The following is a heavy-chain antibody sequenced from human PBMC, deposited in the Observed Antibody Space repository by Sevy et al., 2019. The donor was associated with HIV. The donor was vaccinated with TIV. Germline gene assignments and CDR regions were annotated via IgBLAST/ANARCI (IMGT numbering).Heavy chain of an antibody. V-gene: IGHV4-34*01. CDR2: INHSGST. CDR3: ARGGRSGTHGGMDV. Sequence: SETLSLTCAVYGGSFSGYYWSWIRQPPGKGLEWIGEINHSGSTNYNPSLKSRVTISIDTSKKQFSLKLNSVTAADTAVYYCARGGRSGTHGGMDVWGQGTTVTVSS. CDR1: GGSFSGYY. J-gene: IGHJ6*02. D-gene: IGHD3-10*01.